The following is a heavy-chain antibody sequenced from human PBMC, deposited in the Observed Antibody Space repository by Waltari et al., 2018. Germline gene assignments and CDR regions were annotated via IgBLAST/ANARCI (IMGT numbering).Heavy chain of an antibody. D-gene: IGHD3-22*01. CDR2: IYHSGST. Sequence: QVQLQESGPGLGKPSETLSLTCAVSGYPISSGYYWGWIRQPPGKGLEWIGSIYHSGSTFYNPSLKSRVTISVETSRNRISLRLRSVTVADTALYYCARGGFDSNRYFDLWGRGTLVTVSS. V-gene: IGHV4-38-2*01. CDR1: GYPISSGYY. CDR3: ARGGFDSNRYFDL. J-gene: IGHJ2*01.